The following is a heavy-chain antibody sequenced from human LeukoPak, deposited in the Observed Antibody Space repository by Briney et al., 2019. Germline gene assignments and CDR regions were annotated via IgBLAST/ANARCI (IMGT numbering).Heavy chain of an antibody. D-gene: IGHD1-26*01. J-gene: IGHJ4*02. CDR2: IYGDGSFT. CDR1: GFTFSNFW. Sequence: PGGSLRLSCAASGFTFSNFWMHWVRQAPGKGLVWVALIYGDGSFTRYADSVKGRFTISRDNSKNTLYLQMNSLRPEDTAAYYCAKVGIVGATTSAYFEYWGQGTLVTVSS. CDR3: AKVGIVGATTSAYFEY. V-gene: IGHV3-74*01.